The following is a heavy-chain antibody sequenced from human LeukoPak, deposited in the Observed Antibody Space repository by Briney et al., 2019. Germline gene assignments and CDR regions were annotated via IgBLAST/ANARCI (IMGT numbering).Heavy chain of an antibody. J-gene: IGHJ4*02. V-gene: IGHV3-30*18. Sequence: PGGSLRLSCVVSGLIVNSYGMHWVRQAPGKGLEWVAVLSSDGSNKYCADSVKGRFTISRDISKNTLYLQMNSLRADDTALYYCAKESLYYDFDYWGQGTLVTVSS. D-gene: IGHD3-10*01. CDR3: AKESLYYDFDY. CDR1: GLIVNSYG. CDR2: LSSDGSNK.